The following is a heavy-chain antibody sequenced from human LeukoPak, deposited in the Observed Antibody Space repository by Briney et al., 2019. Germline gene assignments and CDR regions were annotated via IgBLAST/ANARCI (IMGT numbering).Heavy chain of an antibody. J-gene: IGHJ4*02. CDR2: IWFDRTTE. CDR3: ARGDTYYYDSSGKVAPFDY. Sequence: GRSLRLSCQTSGFTFSSYAMHWVRQAPGKGLEWVAVIWFDRTTEYYADSVRGRFTISRDNAQNSLYLQMNSLRAEDTAVYYCARGDTYYYDSSGKVAPFDYWGQGTLVTVSS. D-gene: IGHD3-22*01. V-gene: IGHV3-33*01. CDR1: GFTFSSYA.